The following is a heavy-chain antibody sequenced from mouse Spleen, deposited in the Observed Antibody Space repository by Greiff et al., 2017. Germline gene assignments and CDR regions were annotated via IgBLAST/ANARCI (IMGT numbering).Heavy chain of an antibody. Sequence: EVKLQESGGGLVQPGGSLKLSCATSGFTFSDYYMYWVRQTPEKRLEWVAYISNGGGSTYYPDTVKGRFTISRDNAKNTLYLQMSRLKSEDTAMYYCARRRGSSPYAMDYWGQGTSVTVSS. CDR1: GFTFSDYY. J-gene: IGHJ4*01. V-gene: IGHV5-12*02. CDR3: ARRRGSSPYAMDY. CDR2: ISNGGGST. D-gene: IGHD1-1*01.